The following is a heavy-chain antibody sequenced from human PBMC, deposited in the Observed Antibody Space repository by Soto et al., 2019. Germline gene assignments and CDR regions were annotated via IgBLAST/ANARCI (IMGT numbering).Heavy chain of an antibody. CDR2: ISGSGGST. CDR3: ARDGVVVPAATAPFDY. V-gene: IGHV3-23*01. Sequence: GGSLRLSCAASGFTFSSYAMSWVRQAPGKGLEWVSAISGSGGSTYYADSVKGRFTISRDNSKNTLYLQMNSLRAEDTAVYYCARDGVVVPAATAPFDYWGQGTLVTVSS. J-gene: IGHJ4*02. CDR1: GFTFSSYA. D-gene: IGHD2-2*01.